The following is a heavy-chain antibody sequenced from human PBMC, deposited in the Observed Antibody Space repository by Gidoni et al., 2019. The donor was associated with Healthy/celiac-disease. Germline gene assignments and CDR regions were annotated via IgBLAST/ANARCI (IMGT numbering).Heavy chain of an antibody. CDR1: GGTFSSYA. CDR3: ARPARYYDFWSGYDYYYMDV. CDR2: IIPIFGTA. V-gene: IGHV1-69*01. J-gene: IGHJ6*03. Sequence: QVQLVQSGAEVKKPGSSVKVSCKASGGTFSSYAISWVRQAPGQGLEWMGGIIPIFGTANYAQKFQGRVTITADESTSTAYMELSSLRSEDTAVYYCARPARYYDFWSGYDYYYMDVWGKGTTVTVSS. D-gene: IGHD3-3*01.